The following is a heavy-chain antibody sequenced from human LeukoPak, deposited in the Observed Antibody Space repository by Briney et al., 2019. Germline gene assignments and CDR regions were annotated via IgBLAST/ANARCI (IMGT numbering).Heavy chain of an antibody. Sequence: SETLSLTCTVSGGSISSYYWSWIRQPPGKGLEWIGYIYYSGSTNYNPSLKSRVTISVDTSKNQFSLKLSSVTAADTAVYYCARVSGVTIFGVVSWWASFDYWGQGTLVTVSS. J-gene: IGHJ4*02. CDR3: ARVSGVTIFGVVSWWASFDY. CDR2: IYYSGST. CDR1: GGSISSYY. D-gene: IGHD3-3*01. V-gene: IGHV4-59*01.